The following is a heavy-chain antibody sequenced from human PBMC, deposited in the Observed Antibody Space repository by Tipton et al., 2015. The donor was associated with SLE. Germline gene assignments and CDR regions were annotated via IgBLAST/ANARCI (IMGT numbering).Heavy chain of an antibody. Sequence: SLRLSCAASGFTFSYSSLNWVRQAPGKGLEWVSSISSSSDYIYYTDSVKGRFTISRDNAKSSLYLQMDSLRVEDTAVYYCARPVVGATGYFDSWGQGTLVTVSS. V-gene: IGHV3-21*01. CDR1: GFTFSYSS. D-gene: IGHD1-26*01. CDR3: ARPVVGATGYFDS. J-gene: IGHJ4*02. CDR2: ISSSSDYI.